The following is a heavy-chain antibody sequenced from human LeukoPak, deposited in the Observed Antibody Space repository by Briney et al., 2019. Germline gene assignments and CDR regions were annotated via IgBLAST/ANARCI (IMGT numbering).Heavy chain of an antibody. CDR3: VKRFRYDYVWGSYRYDGGSFDY. CDR1: GFTFSSYA. J-gene: IGHJ4*02. V-gene: IGHV3-64D*09. CDR2: ISSNGGST. Sequence: GGSLRLSCSAPGFTFSSYAMHWVRQAPGKGLEYVSAISSNGGSTYYADSVKGRFTISRDNSKNTLYLQMSSLRAEDTAVYYCVKRFRYDYVWGSYRYDGGSFDYWGQGTLVTVSS. D-gene: IGHD3-16*02.